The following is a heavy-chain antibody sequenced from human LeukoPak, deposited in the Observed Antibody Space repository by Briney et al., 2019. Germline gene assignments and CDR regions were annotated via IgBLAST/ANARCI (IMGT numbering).Heavy chain of an antibody. CDR3: ARLRGINTGGWFDWFDP. D-gene: IGHD6-19*01. J-gene: IGHJ5*02. CDR2: IYYGGST. V-gene: IGHV4-39*01. Sequence: SGTLSLTCTVSGGSISSSSYYWGWIRLPPGMGLEWIGTIYYGGSTYYNPSLKSRVTISVDTSKNQFSLKLSSVTAADTAVYYCARLRGINTGGWFDWFDPWGQGILVTVSS. CDR1: GGSISSSSYY.